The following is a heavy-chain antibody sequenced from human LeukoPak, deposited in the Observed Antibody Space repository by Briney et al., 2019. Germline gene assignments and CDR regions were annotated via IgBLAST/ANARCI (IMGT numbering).Heavy chain of an antibody. CDR2: ISYSGST. Sequence: SETLSLTCTVSGGTIRSYYWSWIRQLPGKGLEWIGYISYSGSTNYNPSLKSRVTISVDTSKNQFSLNLRSVTAADTAVYYCARDRTYSGSSTTYYYGMDVWGQGTTVTVSS. D-gene: IGHD6-6*01. CDR1: GGTIRSYY. V-gene: IGHV4-59*01. J-gene: IGHJ6*02. CDR3: ARDRTYSGSSTTYYYGMDV.